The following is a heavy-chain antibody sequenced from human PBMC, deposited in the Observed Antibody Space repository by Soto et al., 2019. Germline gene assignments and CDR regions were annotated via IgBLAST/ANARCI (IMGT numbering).Heavy chain of an antibody. CDR3: AREVANYYYGMDA. J-gene: IGHJ6*02. CDR1: GYTFTGYY. D-gene: IGHD2-15*01. CDR2: INPNSGGT. Sequence: GASVKVSCKASGYTFTGYYMHWVRQAPGQGLEWMGWINPNSGGTNYALKFQGWVTMTRDTSISTAYMELSRLRSDDTAVYYCAREVANYYYGMDAWGQGTTVTVSS. V-gene: IGHV1-2*04.